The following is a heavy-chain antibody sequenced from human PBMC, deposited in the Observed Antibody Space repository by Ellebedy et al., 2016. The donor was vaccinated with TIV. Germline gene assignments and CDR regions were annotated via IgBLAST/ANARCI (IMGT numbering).Heavy chain of an antibody. CDR3: ARGDSLKPFDY. V-gene: IGHV4-59*01. Sequence: MPSETLSLTCTVSGGSISSYYWSWIRQPPGKGLEWIGYIYYSGRTNYNPSLKSRVTISVDTSKNQFSLKLSSVTAADTAVYYCARGDSLKPFDYWGQGTLVTVSS. D-gene: IGHD2-21*02. CDR2: IYYSGRT. J-gene: IGHJ4*02. CDR1: GGSISSYY.